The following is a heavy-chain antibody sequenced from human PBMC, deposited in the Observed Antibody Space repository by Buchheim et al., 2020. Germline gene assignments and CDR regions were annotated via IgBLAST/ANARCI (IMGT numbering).Heavy chain of an antibody. CDR2: IKSKTAGETT. V-gene: IGHV3-15*01. D-gene: IGHD2-15*01. CDR3: ITGVVGAQYTFF. J-gene: IGHJ4*02. Sequence: EVQLVESGGGLVKPGGCLRLSCAASGFTFSDVWMSWVRQAPGKGLEWVGRIKSKTAGETTDYAEPVKGRFSISRDDSKNTLYLQMSSLKTEDTAVYFCITGVVGAQYTFFWGQGTL. CDR1: GFTFSDVW.